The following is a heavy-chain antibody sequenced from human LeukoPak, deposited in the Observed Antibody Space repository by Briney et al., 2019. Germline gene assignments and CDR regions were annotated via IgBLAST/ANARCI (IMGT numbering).Heavy chain of an antibody. CDR1: GGPFSGYY. CDR3: ARGKGYCGGDCFSSWYFDL. D-gene: IGHD2-21*02. V-gene: IGHV4-34*01. CDR2: INQSGST. Sequence: PSETLSLTCAVYGGPFSGYYWSWIRQSPGKGLEWIGEINQSGSTTYKPSLKGRVTISVDTSKTQFSLKLSSVTAADTAVYYCARGKGYCGGDCFSSWYFDLWGRGTLVTVSS. J-gene: IGHJ2*01.